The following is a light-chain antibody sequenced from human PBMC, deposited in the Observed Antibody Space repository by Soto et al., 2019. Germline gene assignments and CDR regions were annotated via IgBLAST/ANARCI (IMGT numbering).Light chain of an antibody. CDR2: GAS. J-gene: IGKJ1*01. CDR1: QSVSSN. V-gene: IGKV3-15*01. Sequence: EIVITQSPATLSVSPGERATLSCRASQSVSSNLAWYQQKPGQAPRLLIYGASTRATGIPARFSGSGSGTEFTLTISRLQSEDFAVYYCQQYNNWWTFGQGTKVEIK. CDR3: QQYNNWWT.